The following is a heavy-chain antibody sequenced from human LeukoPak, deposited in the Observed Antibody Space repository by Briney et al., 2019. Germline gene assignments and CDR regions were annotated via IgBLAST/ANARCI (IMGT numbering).Heavy chain of an antibody. Sequence: SDTLSLTCTVSGGSISSSSYYWGWIRQPPGKGLEWIGSIYYSGRTYYNPSLKSRVPISVDTPKNQFSLKLSSVTAADTAVYYCARHVRGIQLWNFDYWGQGTLVTVSS. CDR2: IYYSGRT. D-gene: IGHD5-18*01. CDR1: GGSISSSSYY. J-gene: IGHJ4*02. CDR3: ARHVRGIQLWNFDY. V-gene: IGHV4-39*01.